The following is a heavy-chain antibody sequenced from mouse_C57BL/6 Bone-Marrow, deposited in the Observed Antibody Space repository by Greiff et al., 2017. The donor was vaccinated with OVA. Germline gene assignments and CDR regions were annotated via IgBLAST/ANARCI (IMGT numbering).Heavy chain of an antibody. CDR2: ISNGGGST. J-gene: IGHJ1*03. D-gene: IGHD1-1*01. V-gene: IGHV5-12*01. Sequence: DVMLVESGGGLVQPGGSLKLSCAASGFTFSDYYMYWVRQTPEKRLEWVAYISNGGGSTYYPDTVKGRFTISRDNAKNTLYLQMSRLKSEDTAMYYCARHGSSLNWYFDVWGTGTTVTGSS. CDR1: GFTFSDYY. CDR3: ARHGSSLNWYFDV.